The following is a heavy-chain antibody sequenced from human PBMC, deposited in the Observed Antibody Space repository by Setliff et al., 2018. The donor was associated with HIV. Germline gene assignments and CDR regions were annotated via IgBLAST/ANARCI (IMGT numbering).Heavy chain of an antibody. Sequence: GGSLRLSCTASGFTFGDYAVSWVRQAPGKGLEWVGFSRGKAYGETADFAASLKVRFTISRDESKSIAYLQMNSRKTEDTAVYYCARGVPAVTGYHFSYWGQGTLVTVSS. CDR1: GFTFGDYA. CDR3: ARGVPAVTGYHFSY. J-gene: IGHJ4*02. V-gene: IGHV3-49*04. CDR2: SRGKAYGETA. D-gene: IGHD6-19*01.